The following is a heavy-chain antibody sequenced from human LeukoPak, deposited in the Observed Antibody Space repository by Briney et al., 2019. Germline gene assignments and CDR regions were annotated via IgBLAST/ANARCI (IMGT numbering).Heavy chain of an antibody. J-gene: IGHJ3*02. CDR2: IDPSDSYT. CDR1: GSRFTSYW. Sequence: GGPLQISLKGSGSRFTSYWISWVRQMPGKGLEWMGRIDPSDSYTNYSPSFQGHVSISADESISTAYLQWSSLKASDTAMYHCARHSTVTHDAFDIWGQGTMVTVSS. V-gene: IGHV5-10-1*01. CDR3: ARHSTVTHDAFDI. D-gene: IGHD4-17*01.